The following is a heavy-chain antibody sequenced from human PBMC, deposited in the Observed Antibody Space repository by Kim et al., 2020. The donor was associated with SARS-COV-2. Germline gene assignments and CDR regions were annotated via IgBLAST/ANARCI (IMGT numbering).Heavy chain of an antibody. CDR1: GGSFSGYY. J-gene: IGHJ3*02. CDR3: ASGHVSGSYFYDAFDI. CDR2: INHSGST. Sequence: SETLSLTCAVYGGSFSGYYWSWIRQPPGKGLEWIGEINHSGSTNYNPSLKSRVTISVDTSKNQFSLKLSSVTAADTAVYYCASGHVSGSYFYDAFDIWGQGTMVTVSS. D-gene: IGHD1-26*01. V-gene: IGHV4-34*01.